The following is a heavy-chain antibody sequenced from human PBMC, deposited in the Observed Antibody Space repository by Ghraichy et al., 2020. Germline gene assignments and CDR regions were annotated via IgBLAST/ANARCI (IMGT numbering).Heavy chain of an antibody. Sequence: GGSLRLSCAASGFTFSSYAMSWVRQAPGKGLEWVSAISGSGGSTYYADSVKGRFTISRDNSKNTLYLQMNSLRAEDTAVYYCAKMGMAHRDTAMVWGDGMDVWGQGTTVTVSS. CDR3: AKMGMAHRDTAMVWGDGMDV. CDR2: ISGSGGST. V-gene: IGHV3-23*01. D-gene: IGHD5-18*01. CDR1: GFTFSSYA. J-gene: IGHJ6*02.